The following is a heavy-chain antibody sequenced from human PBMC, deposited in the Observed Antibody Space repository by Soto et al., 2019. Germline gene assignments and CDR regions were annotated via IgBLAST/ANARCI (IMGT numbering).Heavy chain of an antibody. CDR1: GFTFSSYE. J-gene: IGHJ6*02. Sequence: PGGSLRLSCAASGFTFSSYEMNWVRQVPGKGLEWVSYISSSGSTIYYADSVKGRFTISRDNAKNSLYLQMNSLRAEDTAVYYCARGYLEWLLYDYYYGMDVWGQGTTVTVSS. D-gene: IGHD3-3*01. V-gene: IGHV3-48*03. CDR2: ISSSGSTI. CDR3: ARGYLEWLLYDYYYGMDV.